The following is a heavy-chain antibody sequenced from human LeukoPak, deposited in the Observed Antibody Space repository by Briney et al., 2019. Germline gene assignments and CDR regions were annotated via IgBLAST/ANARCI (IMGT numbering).Heavy chain of an antibody. CDR1: GVTCTSYA. CDR2: ISGSGGST. Sequence: GGSLRLSCAASGVTCTSYAMSSVRQAPGKGLEWVSAISGSGGSTYYADSVKGRFTISRDNSKNTLYLQMNSLRAEDTAVYYCAKDAYDNIWYGYVYSDYWGQGTLVTVSS. J-gene: IGHJ4*02. CDR3: AKDAYDNIWYGYVYSDY. D-gene: IGHD3-3*01. V-gene: IGHV3-23*01.